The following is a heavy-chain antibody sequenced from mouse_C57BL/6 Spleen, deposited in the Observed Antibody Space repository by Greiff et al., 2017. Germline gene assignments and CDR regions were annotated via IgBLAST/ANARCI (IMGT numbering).Heavy chain of an antibody. Sequence: VQLKESGAELVRPGASVKLFCTASGFNIKDDYMHWVKQRPEQGLEWIGWIDPENGDTEYASKFQGKATITADTSSNTAYLQLSSLTSEDTAVYYCTKAIYYYGSRYFDVWGTGTTVTVSS. J-gene: IGHJ1*03. CDR2: IDPENGDT. CDR1: GFNIKDDY. CDR3: TKAIYYYGSRYFDV. D-gene: IGHD1-1*01. V-gene: IGHV14-4*01.